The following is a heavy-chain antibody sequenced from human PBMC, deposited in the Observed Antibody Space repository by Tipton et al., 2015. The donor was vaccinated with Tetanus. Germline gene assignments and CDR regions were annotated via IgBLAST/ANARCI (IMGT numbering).Heavy chain of an antibody. CDR2: ISAYNGKT. V-gene: IGHV1-18*01. J-gene: IGHJ4*02. Sequence: QSGAEVKEPGASVKVSCKASGYNFVNFGISWVRQAPGQGLEWMGWISAYNGKTKYAQRLQGRVTMTTDRSASTAYMDLRRLRSDDTAVYYCARGNRGSSWYFWGQGTLVTVSS. CDR3: ARGNRGSSWYF. CDR1: GYNFVNFG. D-gene: IGHD6-13*01.